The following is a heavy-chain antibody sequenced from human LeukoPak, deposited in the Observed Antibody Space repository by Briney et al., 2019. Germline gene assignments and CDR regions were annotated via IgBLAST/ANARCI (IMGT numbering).Heavy chain of an antibody. V-gene: IGHV4-34*01. D-gene: IGHD4-17*01. CDR3: ARAGDYGDYRGDDFDY. Sequence: SETLSLTCAVYGGSFSGYYWSWIRQPPGKGLEWIGEINHSGSTNYNPSLESRVTISVDTSKNQFSLKLSSVTAADTAVYYCARAGDYGDYRGDDFDYWGQGTLVTVSS. CDR2: INHSGST. CDR1: GGSFSGYY. J-gene: IGHJ4*02.